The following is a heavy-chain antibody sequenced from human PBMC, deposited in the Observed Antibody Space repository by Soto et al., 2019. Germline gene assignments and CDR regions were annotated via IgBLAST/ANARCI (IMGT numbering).Heavy chain of an antibody. CDR2: ISSDGTNK. CDR1: GSTFSNYA. J-gene: IGHJ4*02. V-gene: IGHV3-30-3*01. CDR3: ARSPYYYDSHFDY. Sequence: GGSLRLSCAASGSTFSNYAMHWVRQAPGKGLEWVAVISSDGTNKYYADSVKGRFTISRDNSKNTLYLQMSSLRAEGTAVYYCARSPYYYDSHFDYWGQGTLVTVSS. D-gene: IGHD3-22*01.